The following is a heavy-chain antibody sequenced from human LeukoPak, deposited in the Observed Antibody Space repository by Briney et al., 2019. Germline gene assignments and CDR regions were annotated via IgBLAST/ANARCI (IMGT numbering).Heavy chain of an antibody. CDR3: ASVVVVAASHSEYFQH. D-gene: IGHD2-15*01. V-gene: IGHV1-69*01. CDR2: IIPIFGTA. CDR1: GGTFSSYA. Sequence: ASVKVSCKASGGTFSSYAISWVRQAPGQGLEWMGGIIPIFGTANYAQKFQGRVTITADESTSTAYMELSSLRSEDTAVYYCASVVVVAASHSEYFQHWSQGTLVTVSS. J-gene: IGHJ1*01.